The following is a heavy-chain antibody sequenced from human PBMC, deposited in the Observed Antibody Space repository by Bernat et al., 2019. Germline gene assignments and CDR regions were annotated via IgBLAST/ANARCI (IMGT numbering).Heavy chain of an antibody. CDR1: GGSMSSGGYY. CDR2: IHHSGST. V-gene: IGHV4-31*02. J-gene: IGHJ4*02. Sequence: QVQLQESGPGLVKSSQTLSLTCTVSGGSMSSGGYYWSWIRQHPGKGLEWIGYIHHSGSTYYNPSLKSRIIISVGTSKNQFSLKVNTVAAADTAVYYCARDMGGGNSGFDYWGQGTLVTVSS. CDR3: ARDMGGGNSGFDY. D-gene: IGHD4-23*01.